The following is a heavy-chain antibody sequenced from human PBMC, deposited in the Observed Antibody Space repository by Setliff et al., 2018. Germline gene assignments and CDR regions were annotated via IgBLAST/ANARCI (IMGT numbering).Heavy chain of an antibody. CDR2: INPKTGGT. CDR1: GYTFVGYY. J-gene: IGHJ4*02. CDR3: ARVPRLEWLLPTFDS. Sequence: GASVKVSCKASGYTFVGYYLHWVRQAPGQGLEWMGWINPKTGGTNSAQKFQGRVTMTTDTSTSTAYMELRSLRSDDTAVYYCARVPRLEWLLPTFDSWGQGTLVTVSS. V-gene: IGHV1-2*02. D-gene: IGHD3-3*01.